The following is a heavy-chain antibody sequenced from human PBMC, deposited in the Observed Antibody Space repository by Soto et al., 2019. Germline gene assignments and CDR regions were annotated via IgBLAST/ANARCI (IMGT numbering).Heavy chain of an antibody. CDR1: GFTFSSYE. CDR2: ISSSGSTI. CDR3: ARADSSGWYYYYYGMDV. J-gene: IGHJ6*02. D-gene: IGHD6-19*01. V-gene: IGHV3-48*03. Sequence: GGSLEISCAASGFTFSSYEMDLVRQAPGKGLEWVSYISSSGSTIYYADSVKGRFTISRDNAKNSLYLQMNSLRAEDTAVYYCARADSSGWYYYYYGMDVWGQGTTVTVSS.